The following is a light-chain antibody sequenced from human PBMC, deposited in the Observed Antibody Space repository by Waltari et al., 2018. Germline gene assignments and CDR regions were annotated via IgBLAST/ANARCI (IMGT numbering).Light chain of an antibody. Sequence: QSALTQPPSASGSPGQSVTIPCTGTSSHVGAYDYVSWYQQHPAKAPKLMIYEVTKRPSGVPDRFSGSKSGNTASLTVSGLQAEDEADYYCCAYAGSYMVFGAGTKVTVL. J-gene: IGLJ3*02. CDR3: CAYAGSYMV. CDR2: EVT. V-gene: IGLV2-8*01. CDR1: SSHVGAYDY.